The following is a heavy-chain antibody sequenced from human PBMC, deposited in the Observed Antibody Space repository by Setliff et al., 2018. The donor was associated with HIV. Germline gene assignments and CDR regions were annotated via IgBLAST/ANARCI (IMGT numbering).Heavy chain of an antibody. D-gene: IGHD6-19*01. J-gene: IGHJ4*02. Sequence: GGSLILSCTTSGFTFGDYAMSWVRQAPGKGLEWVGFIRSKGYGGTIEYAASAKGRFTISRDDSKSIAYLQMNSLKTEDTAVYYCASHIAVGPLGYFDYWGQGTLVTV. CDR3: ASHIAVGPLGYFDY. CDR2: IRSKGYGGTI. V-gene: IGHV3-49*04. CDR1: GFTFGDYA.